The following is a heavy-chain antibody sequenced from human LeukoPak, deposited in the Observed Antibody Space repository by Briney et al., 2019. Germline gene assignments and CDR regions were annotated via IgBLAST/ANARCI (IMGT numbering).Heavy chain of an antibody. D-gene: IGHD6-19*01. CDR1: GFTFSSYG. CDR3: ARDRYSSGEIDY. V-gene: IGHV3-30*03. CDR2: ISYDGDNK. J-gene: IGHJ4*02. Sequence: GGSLRLSCAASGFTFSSYGMHWVRQAPGKGLEWVAVISYDGDNKYYADSVKGRFTISRDNSKNTLYLQMNSLRAEDTAVYYCARDRYSSGEIDYWGQGTLVTVSS.